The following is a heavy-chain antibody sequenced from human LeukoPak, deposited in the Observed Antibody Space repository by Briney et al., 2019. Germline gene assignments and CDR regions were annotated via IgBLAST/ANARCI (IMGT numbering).Heavy chain of an antibody. Sequence: SQTLSLTCALSGDTVSSNSAAWDWIRQSPSRGLEWLGRTYYRSKWYNDYAVSVKSRISINPDTSKNQFSLQLNSVAPEDTAVYYCARGGTGYYYYYGTDVWGKGTSVTVSS. CDR2: TYYRSKWYN. J-gene: IGHJ6*04. CDR1: GDTVSSNSAA. CDR3: ARGGTGYYYYYGTDV. D-gene: IGHD1-26*01. V-gene: IGHV6-1*01.